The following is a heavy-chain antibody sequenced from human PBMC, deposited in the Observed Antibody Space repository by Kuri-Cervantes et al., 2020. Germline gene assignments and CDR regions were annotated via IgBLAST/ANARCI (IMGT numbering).Heavy chain of an antibody. D-gene: IGHD4-17*01. Sequence: GESLKISCAASGFTFSSYSMNWVRQAPGKGLEWVARIDSDGSSTIYVDSVKGRFIISRDNAKNTLFLQMNSLRAEDSAVYYCARDPLLYGATFDQWGQGTLVTVSS. J-gene: IGHJ4*02. CDR2: IDSDGSST. CDR3: ARDPLLYGATFDQ. CDR1: GFTFSSYS. V-gene: IGHV3-74*01.